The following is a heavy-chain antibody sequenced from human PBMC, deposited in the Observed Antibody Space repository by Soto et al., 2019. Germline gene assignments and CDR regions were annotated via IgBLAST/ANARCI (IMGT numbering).Heavy chain of an antibody. Sequence: PGGSLRLSCAASGFTFSSYSMNWVRQAPGKGLEWVSSISSSSSYIYYADSVKGRFTISRDNAKNSLYLQMNSLRAEDTAVYYCARVPGYGGSYHYWGQGTMVTVSS. CDR1: GFTFSSYS. CDR2: ISSSSSYI. J-gene: IGHJ4*03. V-gene: IGHV3-21*01. CDR3: ARVPGYGGSYHY. D-gene: IGHD1-26*01.